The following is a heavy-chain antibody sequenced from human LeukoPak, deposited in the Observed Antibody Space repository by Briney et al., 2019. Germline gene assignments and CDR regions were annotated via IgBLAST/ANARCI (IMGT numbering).Heavy chain of an antibody. Sequence: PGGSLRLSCAASGFTFSSYSMNWVRQAPGKGLEWVSSISSSSSYIYYAGSVKGRFTISRDNAKNSLYLQMNSLRAEDTAVYYCASWMVRGVIGHWGQGTLVTVSS. V-gene: IGHV3-21*01. J-gene: IGHJ4*02. D-gene: IGHD3-10*01. CDR2: ISSSSSYI. CDR3: ASWMVRGVIGH. CDR1: GFTFSSYS.